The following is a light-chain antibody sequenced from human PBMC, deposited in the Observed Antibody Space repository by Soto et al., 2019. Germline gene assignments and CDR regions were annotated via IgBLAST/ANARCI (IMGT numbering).Light chain of an antibody. J-gene: IGLJ3*02. Sequence: QSALAQPPSASGSPGQSVTISCTGTSSDVGRYKYVSWYQRHPGKTPKLLIYEVTKRPSGVPDRFSGAKSDNTASLTISGLQDEDDAEYFCTSYGDTTKLMFGGGTKLTVL. CDR2: EVT. CDR1: SSDVGRYKY. CDR3: TSYGDTTKLM. V-gene: IGLV2-8*01.